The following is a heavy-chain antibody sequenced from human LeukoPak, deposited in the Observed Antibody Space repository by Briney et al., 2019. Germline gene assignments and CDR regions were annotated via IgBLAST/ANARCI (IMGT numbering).Heavy chain of an antibody. V-gene: IGHV3-23*01. CDR3: AKDQDPPLRDGFGEFSFDY. D-gene: IGHD3-10*01. J-gene: IGHJ4*02. Sequence: PGGSLRLSCAASGFSLSSYAMSWVRQAPGKGLEWVSAISSTDAGTYHADSVRGRFTISRDSSKNSLYLQMNSLRAEDTAVYYCAKDQDPPLRDGFGEFSFDYWGQGTLVTVSS. CDR1: GFSLSSYA. CDR2: ISSTDAGT.